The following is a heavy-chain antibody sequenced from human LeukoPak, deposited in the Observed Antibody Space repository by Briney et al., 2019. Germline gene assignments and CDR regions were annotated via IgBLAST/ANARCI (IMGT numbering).Heavy chain of an antibody. CDR2: INWNGGST. CDR3: ARGKEMATIRYYYYYMDV. Sequence: GGSPRLSCAASGFTFDDYGMSWVRQAPGKGLEWVSGINWNGGSTGYADSVKGRFTISRDNAKNSLYLQMNSLRAEDTALYYCARGKEMATIRYYYYYMDVWGKGTTVTVSS. V-gene: IGHV3-20*04. J-gene: IGHJ6*03. D-gene: IGHD5-24*01. CDR1: GFTFDDYG.